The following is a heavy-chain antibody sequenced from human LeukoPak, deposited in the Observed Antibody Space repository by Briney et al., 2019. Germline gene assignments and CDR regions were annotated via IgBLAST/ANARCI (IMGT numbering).Heavy chain of an antibody. CDR2: IKQDGSEK. V-gene: IGHV3-7*03. CDR1: GFTFSTFW. CDR3: AKTRPLDSSSWSHGDY. Sequence: GGSLRLSCASSGFTFSTFWMSWVRQAPGKGLEWVANIKQDGSEKYYVDSVKGRFTISRDNAKNSLSLQMNSLRAEDTAVYYCAKTRPLDSSSWSHGDYWGQGTLVTVSS. D-gene: IGHD6-13*01. J-gene: IGHJ4*02.